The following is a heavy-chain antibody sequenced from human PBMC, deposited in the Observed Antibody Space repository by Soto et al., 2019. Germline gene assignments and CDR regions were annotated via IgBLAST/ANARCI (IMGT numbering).Heavy chain of an antibody. CDR2: IYDDGRT. CDR1: GLIVSIRY. V-gene: IGHV3-53*01. D-gene: IGHD6-19*01. Sequence: GGSMRLSSAASGLIVSIRYMSWVRQAPGKGLEWVSVIYDDGRTDYTDSVKGRFIISRDNSRNTLYLQMNSLRAEDTAVYYCASGGPYSSGFLDYWGRGTQVTVSS. CDR3: ASGGPYSSGFLDY. J-gene: IGHJ4*02.